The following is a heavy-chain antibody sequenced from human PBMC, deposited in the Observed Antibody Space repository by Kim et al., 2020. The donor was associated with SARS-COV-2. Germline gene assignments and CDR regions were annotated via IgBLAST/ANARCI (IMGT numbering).Heavy chain of an antibody. Sequence: SVKVSCKASGDTFSNYAVSWVRQAPGQGLEWMGGITPFFGTTNYAQKFQGRVTIAADASTTTAYMELSGLRSDDTAVYYCTRGAMGGGGYYGMDIWGQGTSVTVSS. D-gene: IGHD1-26*01. CDR1: GDTFSNYA. J-gene: IGHJ6*02. CDR2: ITPFFGTT. V-gene: IGHV1-69*13. CDR3: TRGAMGGGGYYGMDI.